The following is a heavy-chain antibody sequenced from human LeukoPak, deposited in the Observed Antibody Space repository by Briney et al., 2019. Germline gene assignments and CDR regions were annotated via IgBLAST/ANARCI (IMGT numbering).Heavy chain of an antibody. CDR1: GFTFSSDW. J-gene: IGHJ4*02. CDR2: ISTDGSST. Sequence: PGESLRLSCAASGFTFSSDWMHWVRRAPGKGPVWVSRISTDGSSTKYADFVEGRFTISSDNAKNTLYLKMNSLRAEDTAAYYCVRGNFNGGIDYWGQETLVTVSS. V-gene: IGHV3-74*01. CDR3: VRGNFNGGIDY.